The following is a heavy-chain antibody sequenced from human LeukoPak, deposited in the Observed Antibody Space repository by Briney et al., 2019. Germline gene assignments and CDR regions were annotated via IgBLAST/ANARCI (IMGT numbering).Heavy chain of an antibody. CDR1: GYSFTSYC. CDR3: ASVDSGNYSRAFDI. D-gene: IGHD1-26*01. V-gene: IGHV5-51*01. J-gene: IGHJ3*02. Sequence: PGESLKISCKGSGYSFTSYCIAWVRQMPGKGLEWMGIIYPGDSDTRYSPSFQGQVTISADKSITTAYLQWGSLKASDTAMYYCASVDSGNYSRAFDIWGQGTMVTASS. CDR2: IYPGDSDT.